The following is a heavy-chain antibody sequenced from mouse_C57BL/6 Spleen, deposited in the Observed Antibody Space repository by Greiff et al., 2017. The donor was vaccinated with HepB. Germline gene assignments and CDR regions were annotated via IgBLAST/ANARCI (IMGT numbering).Heavy chain of an antibody. CDR2: IDPSDSYT. V-gene: IGHV1-69*01. CDR1: GYTFTSYW. D-gene: IGHD2-5*01. Sequence: QVQLQQPGAELVMPGASVKLSCKASGYTFTSYWMHWVKQRPGQGLEWIGEIDPSDSYTNYNQKFKGKSTLTVDKSSSTAYMQRSSLTSEDSAVYYCARGDYSNYFDYWGQGTTLTVSS. CDR3: ARGDYSNYFDY. J-gene: IGHJ2*01.